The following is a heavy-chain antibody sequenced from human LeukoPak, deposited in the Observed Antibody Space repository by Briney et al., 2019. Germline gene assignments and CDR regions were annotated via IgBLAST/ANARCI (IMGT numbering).Heavy chain of an antibody. CDR2: IDQDGSVR. D-gene: IGHD5-24*01. CDR1: GFTFSSFW. V-gene: IGHV3-7*01. Sequence: GGSLRLSCVASGFTFSSFWMSWVRQAPGKGLEFVANIDQDGSVRNYVDSVKGRFIISRDNAKNSLYLQMNSLRAEDTAVYYCASMGGRWLQLNWGQGTLVTVSS. CDR3: ASMGGRWLQLN. J-gene: IGHJ4*02.